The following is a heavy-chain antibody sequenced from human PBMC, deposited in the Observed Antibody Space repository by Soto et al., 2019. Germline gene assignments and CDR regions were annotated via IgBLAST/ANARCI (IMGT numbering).Heavy chain of an antibody. CDR2: IFPSGTT. V-gene: IGHV4-30-2*01. CDR1: GGSLSGATYS. D-gene: IGHD1-7*01. CDR3: ASRDPGTSVDY. J-gene: IGHJ4*02. Sequence: SETLSLTCGVSGGSLSGATYSWNWIRQPPGKGLEWIGYIFPSGTTYYNPSLKSRVTISIDVSKNQFSLKVTSLTAADTAVYYCASRDPGTSVDYWGQGTLVTVSS.